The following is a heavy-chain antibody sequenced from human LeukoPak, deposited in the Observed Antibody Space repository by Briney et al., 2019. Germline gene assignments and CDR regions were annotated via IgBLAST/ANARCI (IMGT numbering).Heavy chain of an antibody. CDR2: INPDSAYA. D-gene: IGHD5-18*01. V-gene: IGHV1-2*02. CDR1: GYTFTDYY. CDR3: ARASEYSYGYYYYGMDV. J-gene: IGHJ6*02. Sequence: ASVKVSCKTSGYTFTDYYVHWVRQAPGQGLEWMGWINPDSAYANYAQNFQGRVTMTRDTSISTAYMEVSRLRSDDTAVYYCARASEYSYGYYYYGMDVWGQGTTVTVSS.